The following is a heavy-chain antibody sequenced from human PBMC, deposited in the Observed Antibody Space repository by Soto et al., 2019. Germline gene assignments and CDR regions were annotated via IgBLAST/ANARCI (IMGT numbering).Heavy chain of an antibody. Sequence: GGSLRLSCAASAFTFSSSGMYWVRQAPGKGLDGVAVVSHDGSKKKYADSVEGRFTSSRDNSKNTVDLQMNSLRAEDTAVYSCAGGVGERGDYASDYWGQGTLVTVSS. CDR2: VSHDGSKK. J-gene: IGHJ4*02. D-gene: IGHD4-17*01. CDR3: AGGVGERGDYASDY. V-gene: IGHV3-30*03. CDR1: AFTFSSSG.